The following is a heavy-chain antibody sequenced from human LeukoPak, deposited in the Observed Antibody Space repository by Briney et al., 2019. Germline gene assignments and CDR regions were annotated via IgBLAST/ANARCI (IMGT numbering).Heavy chain of an antibody. CDR3: AELGITMIGGV. CDR2: ISSSGSTI. J-gene: IGHJ6*04. Sequence: GGSLRLSCAVSGLTFSGSWITWIRHAPGKGLDWVSYISSSGSTIYYADSVKGRFTISRDNAKNSLYLQMNSLRAEDTAVYYCAELGITMIGGVWGKGTTVTISS. CDR1: GLTFSGSW. V-gene: IGHV3-11*01. D-gene: IGHD3-10*02.